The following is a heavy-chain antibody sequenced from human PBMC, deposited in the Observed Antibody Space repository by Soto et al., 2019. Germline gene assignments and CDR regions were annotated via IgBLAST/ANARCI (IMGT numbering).Heavy chain of an antibody. J-gene: IGHJ5*02. CDR1: GFTFSSYS. V-gene: IGHV3-21*01. D-gene: IGHD2-2*01. CDR3: ARGVVPAALDNWFDP. Sequence: EVQLVESGGGLVKPGGSLRLSCAASGFTFSSYSMNWVRQAPGKGLEWVSSISSSSSYIYYADSVKGRFTISRDNAKNSLYLQMNSLRAEDTAVYYCARGVVPAALDNWFDPWGQGTLVTVSS. CDR2: ISSSSSYI.